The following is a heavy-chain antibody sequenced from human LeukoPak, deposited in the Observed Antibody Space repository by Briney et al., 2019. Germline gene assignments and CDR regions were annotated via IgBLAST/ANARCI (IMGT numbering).Heavy chain of an antibody. CDR1: GFTFSSYA. J-gene: IGHJ4*02. D-gene: IGHD3-22*01. CDR2: ISGSGGST. Sequence: GGSLRLSCAASGFTFSSYAMSWVHQAPGKGLEWVSAISGSGGSTYYADSVKGRFTISRDNSKNTLYLQMNSLRAEDTAVYYCAKGGMIVVVIDYWGQGTLVTVSS. V-gene: IGHV3-23*01. CDR3: AKGGMIVVVIDY.